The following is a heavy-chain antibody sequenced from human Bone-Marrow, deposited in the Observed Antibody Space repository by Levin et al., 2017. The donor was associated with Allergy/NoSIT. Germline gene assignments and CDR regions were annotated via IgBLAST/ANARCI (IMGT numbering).Heavy chain of an antibody. J-gene: IGHJ3*01. D-gene: IGHD3-10*01. V-gene: IGHV1-3*01. CDR3: ALLRSRDDVFDV. Sequence: GASVKVSCKTSGYNFTNYPIHWVRQAPGQRLEWMAWINPGTGNAKFSQNFQDRVIFTRDSSARMAYMELRSLKSEDTAMYYCALLRSRDDVFDVWGRGTMVTVSS. CDR1: GYNFTNYP. CDR2: INPGTGNA.